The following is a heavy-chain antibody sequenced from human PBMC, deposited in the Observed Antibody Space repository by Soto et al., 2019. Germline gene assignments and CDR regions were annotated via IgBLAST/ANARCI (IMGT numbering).Heavy chain of an antibody. Sequence: EVQLLDSGGGLVQPGGSLRLSCAASGFTFSSYAMNWVRQAPGKGLEWVSVISGSGDSTYYADSVKGRFTISRDNSKNPPYLQMNSLRTADTAVYYCARRGPGTYFDYWGQGTLVTVSS. CDR3: ARRGPGTYFDY. CDR1: GFTFSSYA. V-gene: IGHV3-23*01. D-gene: IGHD6-13*01. CDR2: ISGSGDST. J-gene: IGHJ4*02.